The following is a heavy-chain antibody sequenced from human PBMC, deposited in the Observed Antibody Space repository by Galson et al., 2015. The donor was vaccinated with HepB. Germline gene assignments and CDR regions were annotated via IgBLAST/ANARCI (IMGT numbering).Heavy chain of an antibody. D-gene: IGHD2-8*01. V-gene: IGHV4-34*01. CDR2: INHSGST. Sequence: SETLSLTCAVYGGSFSGYYWSWIRQPPGKGLEWIGEINHSGSTNYDPSLKSRVTISVDTSKNQFSLRLTSVTAADTAVYYCARGRANRLGYWGQGTLVTVSS. CDR3: ARGRANRLGY. J-gene: IGHJ4*02. CDR1: GGSFSGYY.